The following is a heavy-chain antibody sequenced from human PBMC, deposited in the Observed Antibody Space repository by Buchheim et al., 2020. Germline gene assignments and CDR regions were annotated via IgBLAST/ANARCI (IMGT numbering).Heavy chain of an antibody. CDR1: GGTISSYY. Sequence: QVQLQESGQGLVKPSETLSLTCNVSGGTISSYYRSWIRQPPGKGLEWIGYIYYSGSTNYNPSLKSRVTISVDTSKNQFSLKLSSVTAADTAVYYCATTGEMAQFDYWGQGTL. D-gene: IGHD5-24*01. J-gene: IGHJ4*02. CDR2: IYYSGST. CDR3: ATTGEMAQFDY. V-gene: IGHV4-59*01.